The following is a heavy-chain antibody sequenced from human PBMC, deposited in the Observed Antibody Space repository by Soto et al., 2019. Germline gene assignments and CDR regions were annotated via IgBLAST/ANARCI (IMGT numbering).Heavy chain of an antibody. D-gene: IGHD1-1*01. CDR1: GFVFRNYA. CDR3: AREDFGQHYFYF. V-gene: IGHV3-30-3*01. CDR2: ISYDATNK. J-gene: IGHJ4*02. Sequence: QVQLVESGGGVVQAGRSLRLSCAASGFVFRNYAMHWVRQAPCKGLEWVAVISYDATNKYYADSVKGRFTISRDNSKKTLYLQMDSLRTADTAVYYCAREDFGQHYFYFWGQGTLVTVSS.